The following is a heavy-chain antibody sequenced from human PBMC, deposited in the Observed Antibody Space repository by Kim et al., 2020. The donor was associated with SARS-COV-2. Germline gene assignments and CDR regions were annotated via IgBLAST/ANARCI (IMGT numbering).Heavy chain of an antibody. CDR1: GGSISSSNW. V-gene: IGHV4-4*02. D-gene: IGHD6-19*01. Sequence: SETLSLTCAVSGGSISSSNWWSWVRQPPGKGLEWIGEIYHSGSTNYNPSLKSRVTISVDKSKNQFSLKLSSVTAADTAVYYCARRSAIAVAGWDYWGQGTLVTVSS. CDR2: IYHSGST. J-gene: IGHJ4*02. CDR3: ARRSAIAVAGWDY.